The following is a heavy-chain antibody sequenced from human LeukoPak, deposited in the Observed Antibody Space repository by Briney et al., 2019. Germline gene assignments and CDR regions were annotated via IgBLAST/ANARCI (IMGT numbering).Heavy chain of an antibody. J-gene: IGHJ4*02. Sequence: GGSLRLSCAASGFTFSSYGMHWVRQAPGKGLEWVAFIRYDGSNKYYADSVKGRFTISRDNSKSTLYLQMNSLRAEDTAVYYCAKDEQWLVREPYYFDYWGQGTLVTVSS. CDR3: AKDEQWLVREPYYFDY. D-gene: IGHD6-19*01. CDR2: IRYDGSNK. CDR1: GFTFSSYG. V-gene: IGHV3-30*02.